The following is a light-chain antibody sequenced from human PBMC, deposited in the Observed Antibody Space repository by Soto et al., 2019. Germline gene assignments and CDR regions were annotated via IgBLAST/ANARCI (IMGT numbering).Light chain of an antibody. J-gene: IGKJ3*01. CDR1: QGIRSY. CDR3: QQLNIFPPLFT. Sequence: DIQLTQSPFFLSASVGDRVTITCRASQGIRSYLDWYQQRPGKAPELLIYGASTLRTGVATRFSGSGSGTEYFHTLGSLPLADFATNFCQQLNIFPPLFTFGPGTKVDI. CDR2: GAS. V-gene: IGKV1-9*01.